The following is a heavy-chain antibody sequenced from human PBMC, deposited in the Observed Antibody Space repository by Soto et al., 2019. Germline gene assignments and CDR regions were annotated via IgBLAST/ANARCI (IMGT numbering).Heavy chain of an antibody. V-gene: IGHV2-5*02. CDR1: GFSLSTSGVG. J-gene: IGHJ4*02. D-gene: IGHD6-19*01. CDR2: IYWDDDK. CDR3: AHRDIAVAGTGFDY. Sequence: QITLKESGPTLVKPTQTLTLTCTFSGFSLSTSGVGVGWIRQPPGKALEWLALIYWDDDKRYSPSLKNRLTITKDTSKNQVVLTMTNMDPVETATYYCAHRDIAVAGTGFDYWGQGTLVTVSS.